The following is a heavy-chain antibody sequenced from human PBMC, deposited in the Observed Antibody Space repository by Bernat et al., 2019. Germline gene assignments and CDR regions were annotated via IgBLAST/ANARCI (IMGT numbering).Heavy chain of an antibody. CDR3: ASTTTVTTAEYFQH. V-gene: IGHV4-39*01. D-gene: IGHD4-17*01. Sequence: QLQLQESGPGLVKPSETLSLTCTVSGGSISSSSYYWGWIRQPPGKGLEWIGSIYYSGSTYYNPSLKSRVTISVDTSKNQFSLKLSSVTAADTAVYYCASTTTVTTAEYFQHWGQDTLVTVSS. J-gene: IGHJ1*01. CDR2: IYYSGST. CDR1: GGSISSSSYY.